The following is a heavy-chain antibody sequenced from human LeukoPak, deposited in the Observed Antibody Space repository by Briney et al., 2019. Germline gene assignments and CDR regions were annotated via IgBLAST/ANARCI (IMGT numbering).Heavy chain of an antibody. CDR2: IYTSGST. V-gene: IGHV4-61*02. D-gene: IGHD5-18*01. CDR1: GYSISSGYY. CDR3: ASNLVDTAMAPGSWYFDL. J-gene: IGHJ2*01. Sequence: KSSETLSLTCTVSGYSISSGYYWSWLRQPAGKGLEWIGRIYTSGSTNYNPSLKSRVTISVDTSKNQFSLKLSSVTAADTAVYYCASNLVDTAMAPGSWYFDLWGRGTLVTVSS.